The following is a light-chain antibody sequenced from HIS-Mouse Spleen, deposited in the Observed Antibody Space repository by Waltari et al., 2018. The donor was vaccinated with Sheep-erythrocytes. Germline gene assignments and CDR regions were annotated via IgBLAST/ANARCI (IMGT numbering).Light chain of an antibody. Sequence: QSALTQPPSASGSPGQSVTISCTATSSDVGCYNYVSWYQQHPGKAPKLMIYEVSKRPSGVPDRFSGSKSGNTASLTVSGLQAEDEADYYCSSYAGSNSYVFGTGTKVTVL. CDR1: SSDVGCYNY. J-gene: IGLJ1*01. CDR3: SSYAGSNSYV. V-gene: IGLV2-8*01. CDR2: EVS.